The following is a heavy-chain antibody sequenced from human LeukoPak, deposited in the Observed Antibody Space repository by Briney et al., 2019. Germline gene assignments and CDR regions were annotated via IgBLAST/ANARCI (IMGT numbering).Heavy chain of an antibody. CDR2: ISSNGDNT. Sequence: GGSLRLSCSVSGFTFSTYVMHWVRQAPGKGLEYVSAISSNGDNTYYADSVKGRFTVSRDNSKNTLYLQMSSPRADDTAVYYCVRGTGYWGQGTLVTVSS. CDR3: VRGTGY. V-gene: IGHV3-64D*06. J-gene: IGHJ4*02. CDR1: GFTFSTYV.